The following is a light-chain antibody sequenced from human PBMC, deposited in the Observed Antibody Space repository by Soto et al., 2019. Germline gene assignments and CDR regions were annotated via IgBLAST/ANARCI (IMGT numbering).Light chain of an antibody. V-gene: IGLV1-51*01. Sequence: QSVLTQPPSVPAAPGLKVTISCSGSSSNIGNNYVSWYQQFPGTAPKVIIFDNDERPSGTPDRFSGSKSGTSATLVITELQTGDEADYYCGTWDSTLSSDVFGGGTKLTVL. CDR3: GTWDSTLSSDV. CDR1: SSNIGNNY. CDR2: DND. J-gene: IGLJ3*02.